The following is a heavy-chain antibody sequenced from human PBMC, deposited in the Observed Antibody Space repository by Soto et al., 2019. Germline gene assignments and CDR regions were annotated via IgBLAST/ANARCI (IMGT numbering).Heavy chain of an antibody. V-gene: IGHV3-74*01. CDR3: ARVPYGSSSSCYSYFDS. CDR2: ISSDGSST. J-gene: IGHJ4*02. D-gene: IGHD2-2*01. CDR1: GFTLSNYW. Sequence: EVQLVESGGGLVQPGGSLRLSCAASGFTLSNYWMHWARQAPGKGLVWVSRISSDGSSTNYADSVKGRFTISRDNAKNTLHLQMNSLRAEDTAVYYGARVPYGSSSSCYSYFDSWGQGTLVTVSS.